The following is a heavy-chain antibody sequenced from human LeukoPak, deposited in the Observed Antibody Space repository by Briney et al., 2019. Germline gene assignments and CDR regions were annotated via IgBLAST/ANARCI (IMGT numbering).Heavy chain of an antibody. D-gene: IGHD2-15*01. J-gene: IGHJ2*01. CDR2: INPNSGGT. Sequence: ASVKVSCKASGYTFTGYYMHWVGQAPGQGLEWMGWINPNSGGTNYAQKFQGRVTMTRDTSISTAYMELSRLRSDDTAVYYCARESSAELLRNWYFDLWGRGTQVTVSS. V-gene: IGHV1-2*02. CDR1: GYTFTGYY. CDR3: ARESSAELLRNWYFDL.